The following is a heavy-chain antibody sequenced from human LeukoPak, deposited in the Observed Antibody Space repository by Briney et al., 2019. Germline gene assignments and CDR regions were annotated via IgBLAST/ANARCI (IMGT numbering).Heavy chain of an antibody. J-gene: IGHJ4*02. CDR2: INPNSGGT. V-gene: IGHV1-2*02. Sequence: ASVKVSSKASGYTFTGYYMHWVRQAPGQGLAWMGWINPNSGGTNYAQKFQGRVTMTRDTSISTAYMELSRLRSDDTAVYYCASVGATGTTSPFDYWGQGTLVTVSS. D-gene: IGHD1-1*01. CDR3: ASVGATGTTSPFDY. CDR1: GYTFTGYY.